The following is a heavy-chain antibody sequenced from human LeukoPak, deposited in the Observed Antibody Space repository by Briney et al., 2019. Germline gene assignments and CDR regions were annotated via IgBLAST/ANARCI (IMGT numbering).Heavy chain of an antibody. CDR2: IYSGGST. V-gene: IGHV3-66*01. J-gene: IGHJ6*02. D-gene: IGHD3-9*01. CDR1: GFTVSSNY. CDR3: ARRYDILTGYESPYGMDV. Sequence: PGGSLRLSCAASGFTVSSNYMSWVRQAPGKGLEWVSVIYSGGSTYYADSVKGRFTISRDNSKNTLYLQMNSLRAEDTAVYYCARRYDILTGYESPYGMDVWGQGTTVTVSS.